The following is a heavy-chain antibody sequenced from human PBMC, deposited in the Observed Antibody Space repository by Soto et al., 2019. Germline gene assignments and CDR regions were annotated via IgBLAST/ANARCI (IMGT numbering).Heavy chain of an antibody. CDR1: GYTFTSYD. J-gene: IGHJ4*02. D-gene: IGHD1-1*01. CDR3: ARDKVVGATGN. V-gene: IGHV1-8*01. CDR2: MNPNSGNT. Sequence: QVQLVQSGAEVKKPGASVKVSCKASGYTFTSYDISWVRQATGQGLEWMGWMNPNSGNTVYAQKFNGRVTTTRNTSISTAYMELSSLTSEDSAVYYCARDKVVGATGNWGQGTLVTVSS.